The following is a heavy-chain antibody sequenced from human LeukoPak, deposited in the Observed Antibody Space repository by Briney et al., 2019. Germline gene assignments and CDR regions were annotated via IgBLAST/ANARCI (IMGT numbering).Heavy chain of an antibody. CDR2: IYPGDSDT. CDR1: GSIFTSYW. Sequence: GESLKISCKGSGSIFTSYWIGWVRQMPGKGLEWMGIIYPGDSDTRYSPSFQGQVTISADKSISTAYLQWSSLKASDTAMYYCARQVTVRGSGYFDYWGQGTLVTVSS. V-gene: IGHV5-51*01. D-gene: IGHD4-11*01. CDR3: ARQVTVRGSGYFDY. J-gene: IGHJ4*02.